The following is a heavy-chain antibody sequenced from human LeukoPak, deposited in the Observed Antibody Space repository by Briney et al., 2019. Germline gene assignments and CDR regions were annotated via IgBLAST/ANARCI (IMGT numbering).Heavy chain of an antibody. Sequence: GGSLRLSCAASGFTFSSYAMSWVRQAPGKGLEWVSAISGSGGSTYYADSVKGRFTISRDNSKNTLYLQMNSLRAEDTAVYYCARVGLRPSRITMIVVVSIDYWGQGTLVTVSS. CDR3: ARVGLRPSRITMIVVVSIDY. CDR2: ISGSGGST. V-gene: IGHV3-23*01. J-gene: IGHJ4*02. D-gene: IGHD3-22*01. CDR1: GFTFSSYA.